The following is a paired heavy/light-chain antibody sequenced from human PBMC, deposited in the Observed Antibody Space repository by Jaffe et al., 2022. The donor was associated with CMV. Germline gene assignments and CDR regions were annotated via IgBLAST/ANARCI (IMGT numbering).Heavy chain of an antibody. Sequence: HLVESGGGVVQPGTSLRLSCAASGFTFRSYGMHWIRQAPGKGLEWVAYMWKAEDNGHYADSVKGRFTISRDNSKNTLFLQMNSLKVEDTAVYYCVRGSSAGSAPFDYWGQGTLVTVSS. D-gene: IGHD2-15*01. CDR3: VRGSSAGSAPFDY. CDR1: GFTFRSYG. CDR2: MWKAEDNG. V-gene: IGHV3-33*01. J-gene: IGHJ4*02.
Light chain of an antibody. CDR1: QSLVHIDGNTY. V-gene: IGKV2-30*02. J-gene: IGKJ1*01. CDR3: MQGTQWPPWT. CDR2: KVS. Sequence: DVVMTQSPLSLPVTLGQAASISCKSSQSLVHIDGNTYLNWFHQRPGQSPRRLIYKVSNRDSGVPDRFSGSGSGTDFTLKISRVEAEDVGVYYCMQGTQWPPWTFGQGTKVEIK.